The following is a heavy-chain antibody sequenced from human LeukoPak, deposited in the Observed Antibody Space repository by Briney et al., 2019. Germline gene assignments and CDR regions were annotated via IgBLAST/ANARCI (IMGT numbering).Heavy chain of an antibody. CDR2: IYTSGTT. J-gene: IGHJ1*01. D-gene: IGHD6-19*01. Sequence: SETLSLTCTVSGDPISSYYWTWIRQPAGKGLEWIGRIYTSGTTNYNSSLKSRLTMSVDTSKNQFSLKLSSVTAADTAVYYCARLGSSGSAQYFQDWGQGTLVTVSS. CDR1: GDPISSYY. V-gene: IGHV4-4*07. CDR3: ARLGSSGSAQYFQD.